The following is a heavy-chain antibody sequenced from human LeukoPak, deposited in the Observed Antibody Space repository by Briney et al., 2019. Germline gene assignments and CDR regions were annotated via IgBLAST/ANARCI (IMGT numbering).Heavy chain of an antibody. Sequence: GGSLRLSCVASGVTFSNACMSWGREAPGKGLECGGRIKSKIAGGTTDYASPVKGRFTISREDSKNTRYLEMTRLQTEAPAVYSCPTDLRSESPPSDSWGPGTLVTASS. CDR2: IKSKIAGGTT. D-gene: IGHD1-14*01. V-gene: IGHV3-15*01. J-gene: IGHJ4*02. CDR3: PTDLRSESPPSDS. CDR1: GVTFSNAC.